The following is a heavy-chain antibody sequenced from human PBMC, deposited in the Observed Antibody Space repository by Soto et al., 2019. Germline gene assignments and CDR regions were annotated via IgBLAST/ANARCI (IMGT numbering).Heavy chain of an antibody. CDR2: ISYDGSNK. D-gene: IGHD6-13*01. J-gene: IGHJ4*02. CDR3: ARDHSSSWYIHY. V-gene: IGHV3-30-3*01. CDR1: GFTFSSYA. Sequence: QVQLVESGGGVVQPGRSLRLSCAASGFTFSSYAMHWVRQAPGKGLEWVAVISYDGSNKYYADSVKGRFTISRDNSKNTLYLQMNSLRAEDTAVYYCARDHSSSWYIHYWGQGTLVTVSS.